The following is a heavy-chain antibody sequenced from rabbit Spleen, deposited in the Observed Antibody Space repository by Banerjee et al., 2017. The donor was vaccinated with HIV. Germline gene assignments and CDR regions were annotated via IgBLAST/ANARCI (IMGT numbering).Heavy chain of an antibody. Sequence: QEQLVESGGGLVQPEGSLTLTCTASGFSFSSSYWICWVRQAPGKGLEWIGCIYGGSTGSTYYASWAKGRFTISKTSWTTLTLQMTSLTPADTATYFCARDDRLLSGYQFGLWGQGTLVTVS. CDR2: IYGGSTGST. CDR1: GFSFSSSYW. J-gene: IGHJ3*01. V-gene: IGHV1S45*01. D-gene: IGHD1-1*01. CDR3: ARDDRLLSGYQFGL.